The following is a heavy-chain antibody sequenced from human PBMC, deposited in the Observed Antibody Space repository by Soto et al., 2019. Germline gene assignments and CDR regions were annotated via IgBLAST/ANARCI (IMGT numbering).Heavy chain of an antibody. V-gene: IGHV4-39*01. D-gene: IGHD6-19*01. CDR2: IFYSGST. Sequence: SQTLSLTCTVSGDSISSRNYFLGCIRQPPGKGLEWIGTIFYSGSTYYNPSLKSRVTISVDTSKNQFSLRLISVTAADTALYYCARRYGWLYFDYWGQGSLVTVSS. CDR1: GDSISSRNYF. J-gene: IGHJ4*02. CDR3: ARRYGWLYFDY.